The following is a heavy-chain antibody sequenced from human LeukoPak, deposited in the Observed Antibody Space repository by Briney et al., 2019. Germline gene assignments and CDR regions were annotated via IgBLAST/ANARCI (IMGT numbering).Heavy chain of an antibody. D-gene: IGHD5-12*01. Sequence: PSETLSLTCAVYGGSFSGYYWSWIRQPPGKGLEWIGEINHSGSTNYNPSLKSRVTISVDTSKNQFSLKLSSVTAADTAVYYCARLSLEVATITWGQGTLVTVSS. V-gene: IGHV4-34*01. CDR3: ARLSLEVATIT. CDR2: INHSGST. J-gene: IGHJ4*02. CDR1: GGSFSGYY.